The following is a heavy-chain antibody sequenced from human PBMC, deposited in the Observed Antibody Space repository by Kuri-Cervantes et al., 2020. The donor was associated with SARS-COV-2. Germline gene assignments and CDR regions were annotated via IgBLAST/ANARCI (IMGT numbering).Heavy chain of an antibody. D-gene: IGHD1-26*01. CDR2: ISSSSTI. J-gene: IGHJ6*02. V-gene: IGHV3-48*02. Sequence: GESLKISCAASGFTFGSYSMNWVRQAPGKGLEWVSYISSSSTIYYADSVKGRFTISRDNAKNSLYLQMNSLRDEDTAVYYCAREAPCRIVGAICYGMDVWGQGTTVTVSS. CDR1: GFTFGSYS. CDR3: AREAPCRIVGAICYGMDV.